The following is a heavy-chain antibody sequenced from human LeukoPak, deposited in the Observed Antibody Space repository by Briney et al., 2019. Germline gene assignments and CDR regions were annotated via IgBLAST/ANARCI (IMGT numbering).Heavy chain of an antibody. Sequence: ASVKVSCKVSGYTHTELSMHWVRQAPGQGLEWMGWINTGNDHTRYSPKFQGRVTVAMDTSATTAYMELNSLTSEDTAVYYCARKSTNAGGGFDYWGQGTLVAVSS. CDR3: ARKSTNAGGGFDY. D-gene: IGHD2-8*01. J-gene: IGHJ4*02. V-gene: IGHV1-3*04. CDR2: INTGNDHT. CDR1: GYTHTELS.